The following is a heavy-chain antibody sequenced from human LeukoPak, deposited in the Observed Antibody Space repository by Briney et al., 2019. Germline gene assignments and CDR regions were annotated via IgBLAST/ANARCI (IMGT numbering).Heavy chain of an antibody. CDR2: IKNDGSTT. J-gene: IGHJ4*02. CDR3: ARDWDSSADY. V-gene: IGHV3-74*01. D-gene: IGHD3-22*01. CDR1: GFTFGSYW. Sequence: GGSLRLSCAASGFTFGSYWMHWVRQGPGKGLVWVSRIKNDGSTTSYADSVKGRFTIFRDNAKNTLYLQMNSLRAEDTAVYYCARDWDSSADYWGQGTLVSVSS.